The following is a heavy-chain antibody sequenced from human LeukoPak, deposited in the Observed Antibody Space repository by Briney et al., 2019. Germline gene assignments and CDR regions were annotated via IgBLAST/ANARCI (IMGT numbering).Heavy chain of an antibody. CDR3: ARGSGWNSFDP. CDR1: GSSISTDLYY. D-gene: IGHD6-19*01. Sequence: SETLSLTCTVSGSSISTDLYYWTWIRQPAGKGLEWIGRIYSNGWTDYNPPLKSRVSISIDTSKNHFSLKMSLATAADTALYYCARGSGWNSFDPWGQGTLVTVSS. CDR2: IYSNGWT. J-gene: IGHJ5*02. V-gene: IGHV4-61*02.